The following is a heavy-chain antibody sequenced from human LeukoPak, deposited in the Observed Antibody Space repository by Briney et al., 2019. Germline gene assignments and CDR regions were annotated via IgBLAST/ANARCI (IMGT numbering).Heavy chain of an antibody. CDR2: ISYSGDT. V-gene: IGHV4-59*01. CDR1: GDSISPYY. Sequence: SETLSLTCTVSGDSISPYYWSWIRHPPGKGLEWIGYISYSGDTNYNPSLKSRVTMSVDTSKNQLSLKLSSVTAADTAVYYCARDPTLAAAGTNRFDPWGQGTLVTVSS. CDR3: ARDPTLAAAGTNRFDP. D-gene: IGHD6-13*01. J-gene: IGHJ5*02.